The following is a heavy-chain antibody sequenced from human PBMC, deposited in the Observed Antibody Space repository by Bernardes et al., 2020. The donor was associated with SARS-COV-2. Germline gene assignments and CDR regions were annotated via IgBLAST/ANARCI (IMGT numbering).Heavy chain of an antibody. CDR1: GFTFRSYV. V-gene: IGHV3-30*18. CDR3: AKDHSGSYSFYFDY. Sequence: GGSLRLSCAGSGFTFRSYVMHWVRQAPGKGLEWVAVTSYDGRNKYYAHSVKGRFTISRDNSKNTLYLQMNSLRAEDTAVYYCAKDHSGSYSFYFDYWGQGTLVNVYS. D-gene: IGHD1-26*01. CDR2: TSYDGRNK. J-gene: IGHJ4*02.